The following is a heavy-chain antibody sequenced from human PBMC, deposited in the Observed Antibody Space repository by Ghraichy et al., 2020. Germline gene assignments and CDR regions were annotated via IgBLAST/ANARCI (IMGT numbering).Heavy chain of an antibody. D-gene: IGHD3-10*01. V-gene: IGHV3-43*01. CDR1: GFTFDDYT. J-gene: IGHJ6*02. CDR2: ISWDGGST. CDR3: AKDYYGSGSPRFYYGMDV. Sequence: GGSLRLSCAASGFTFDDYTMHWVRQAPGKGLEWVSLISWDGGSTYYADSVKGRFTISRDNSKNSLYLQMNSLRTEDTALYYCAKDYYGSGSPRFYYGMDVWGQGTTVTVSS.